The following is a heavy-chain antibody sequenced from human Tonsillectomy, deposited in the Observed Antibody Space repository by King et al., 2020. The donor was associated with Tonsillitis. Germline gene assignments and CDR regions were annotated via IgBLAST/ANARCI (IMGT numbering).Heavy chain of an antibody. D-gene: IGHD3-10*01. CDR3: VRTGVSTDGGQFFQY. J-gene: IGHJ4*02. CDR1: GFSLSSSGMC. V-gene: IGHV2-70*11. Sequence: VTLKESGPALVKVTETLTLTCTFSGFSLSSSGMCVSWIRQPPGKALEWLARIDWDDDKYYNASLKTRLTISKNTTTNQVVLTMNNMDPLDSATYYCVRTGVSTDGGQFFQYWGQGTLVTVSS. CDR2: IDWDDDK.